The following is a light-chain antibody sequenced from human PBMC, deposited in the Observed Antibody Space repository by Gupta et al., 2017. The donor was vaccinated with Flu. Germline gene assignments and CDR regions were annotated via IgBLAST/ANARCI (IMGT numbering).Light chain of an antibody. Sequence: SVTISCTGTSSDVGAYNDVSWYQQYPGKAPKVFLFEVSKRPSGVPDRFSGSKSGNTASLTVSGLQVEDEADYYCVSFASDNGILFGGGTKLTVL. CDR3: VSFASDNGIL. CDR2: EVS. V-gene: IGLV2-8*01. CDR1: SSDVGAYND. J-gene: IGLJ2*01.